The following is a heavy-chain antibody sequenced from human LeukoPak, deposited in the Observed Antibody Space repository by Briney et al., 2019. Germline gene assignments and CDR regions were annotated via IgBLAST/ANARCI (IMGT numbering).Heavy chain of an antibody. D-gene: IGHD5-12*01. CDR1: GFTFSDYA. J-gene: IGHJ3*02. CDR3: ARQYSGYDDAFDI. CDR2: ISYDGSNK. V-gene: IGHV3-30-3*01. Sequence: GGSLRLSCAVSGFTFSDYAMHWVRQAPGKGLERVAVISYDGSNKYYADSVKGRFTISRDNSKNTLYLQMNSLRAEDTAVYYCARQYSGYDDAFDIWGQGTMVTVSS.